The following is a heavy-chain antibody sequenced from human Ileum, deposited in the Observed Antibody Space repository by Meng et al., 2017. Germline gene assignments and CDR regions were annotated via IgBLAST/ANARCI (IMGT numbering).Heavy chain of an antibody. D-gene: IGHD1-26*01. Sequence: VQLQESGPGLLKPSGTLSLTCAVSGGSISTSDWWSWVRQPPGKGLEWIGEIHHSGSTNYNPSLKSRVTISVDKSKNQFSLKLNSVTAADTAVYYCAREWSGSYRHFDYWGQGTLVTVFS. J-gene: IGHJ4*02. V-gene: IGHV4-4*02. CDR3: AREWSGSYRHFDY. CDR1: GGSISTSDW. CDR2: IHHSGST.